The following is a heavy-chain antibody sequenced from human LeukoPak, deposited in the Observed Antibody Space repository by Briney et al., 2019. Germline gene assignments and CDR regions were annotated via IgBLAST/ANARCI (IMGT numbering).Heavy chain of an antibody. CDR1: GFTVSSNY. CDR3: ARDPNEQRSAFDY. J-gene: IGHJ4*02. V-gene: IGHV3-53*01. D-gene: IGHD1-1*01. CDR2: IYSGGST. Sequence: GGSLRLSCAASGFTVSSNYMSWVRQAPGKGLEWVSVIYSGGSTYYADSVKGRFTISRDNSKNTLYLQMNSLRAEDTAVYYCARDPNEQRSAFDYWGQGTLVTVSS.